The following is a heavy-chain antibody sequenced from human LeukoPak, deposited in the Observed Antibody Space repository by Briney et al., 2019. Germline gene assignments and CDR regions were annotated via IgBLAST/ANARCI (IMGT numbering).Heavy chain of an antibody. CDR1: GYTVTSYG. D-gene: IGHD1-1*01. Sequence: GASVKVSCKASGYTVTSYGISWVRQATGQGLEWMGWISAYNGNTNYAQKLQGRVTMTTDTTTSTAYMELRSLRSDDTAVYYCARVGNWGELEVRYFDYWGQGTLVTVSS. CDR3: ARVGNWGELEVRYFDY. CDR2: ISAYNGNT. J-gene: IGHJ4*02. V-gene: IGHV1-18*01.